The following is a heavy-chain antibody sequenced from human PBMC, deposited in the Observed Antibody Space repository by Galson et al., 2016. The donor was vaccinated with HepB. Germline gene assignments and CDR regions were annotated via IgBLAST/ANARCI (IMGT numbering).Heavy chain of an antibody. CDR3: ARDPMRFAFDL. J-gene: IGHJ3*01. V-gene: IGHV3-7*01. CDR2: INPDGSQA. Sequence: SLRLSCAASGFTFRTSWMSWVRQPPGKGPEWVANINPDGSQAYYVDSVKGRFNISKDNAKNSLYLRMNSLRADDTAVYDCARDPMRFAFDLWGQGTMVTVAS. CDR1: GFTFRTSW.